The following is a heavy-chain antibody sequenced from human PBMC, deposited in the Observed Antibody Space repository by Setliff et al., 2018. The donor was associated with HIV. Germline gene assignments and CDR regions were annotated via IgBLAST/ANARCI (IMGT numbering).Heavy chain of an antibody. V-gene: IGHV3-15*01. Sequence: PGGSLRLSCAASGFTFSNAWMSWVRQAPGKGLEWVGRIKSKTTGGTTDYAAPVKGRFTISRDDSENTLYLQMNSLKTEDTAVYYCTALYYDILTGYYNYFGYWGQGTRVTVS. CDR2: IKSKTTGGTT. CDR1: GFTFSNAW. CDR3: TALYYDILTGYYNYFGY. J-gene: IGHJ4*02. D-gene: IGHD3-9*01.